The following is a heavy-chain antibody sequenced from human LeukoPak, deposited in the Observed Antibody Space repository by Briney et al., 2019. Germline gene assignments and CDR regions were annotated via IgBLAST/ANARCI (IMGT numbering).Heavy chain of an antibody. Sequence: ASVKVSCKASGYTFTGYYMHWVRQAPGQGLEWMGIINPSGGSTSYAQKFQGRVTMTRDTSTSTVYMELSSLRSEDTAVYYCARGHIAAAGTVWFDPWGQGTLVTVSS. V-gene: IGHV1-46*01. CDR3: ARGHIAAAGTVWFDP. D-gene: IGHD6-13*01. CDR2: INPSGGST. CDR1: GYTFTGYY. J-gene: IGHJ5*02.